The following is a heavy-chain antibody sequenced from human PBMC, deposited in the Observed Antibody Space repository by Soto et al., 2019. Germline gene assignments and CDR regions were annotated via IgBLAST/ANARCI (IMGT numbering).Heavy chain of an antibody. V-gene: IGHV4-4*02. J-gene: IGHJ4*02. Sequence: ASETLSLTCPVSGGSISSSNWWGWVRQPPGKGLEWIGEIYHSGSTNYNTTLKSRVTISVDKSKNQFSLKLTSVTAADTPVYYCARDPRIYERGRGYSYGFDYWGQGTLVTVSS. CDR2: IYHSGST. CDR3: ARDPRIYERGRGYSYGFDY. CDR1: GGSISSSNW. D-gene: IGHD5-18*01.